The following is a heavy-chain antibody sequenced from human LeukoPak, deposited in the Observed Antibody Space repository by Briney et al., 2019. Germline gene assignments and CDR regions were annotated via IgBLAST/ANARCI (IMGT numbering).Heavy chain of an antibody. CDR3: ARGSSGSDY. J-gene: IGHJ4*02. CDR2: INPDSGGT. CDR1: GYTFTGYY. Sequence: ASVKVSCKVSGYTFTGYYLHWLRQAPGQGLEWMGRINPDSGGTNYAQKFQGRVTMTRDTSIKTAYMHLSSLRSDDTAVYYCARGSSGSDYWGQGTLVTVSS. D-gene: IGHD3-10*01. V-gene: IGHV1-2*06.